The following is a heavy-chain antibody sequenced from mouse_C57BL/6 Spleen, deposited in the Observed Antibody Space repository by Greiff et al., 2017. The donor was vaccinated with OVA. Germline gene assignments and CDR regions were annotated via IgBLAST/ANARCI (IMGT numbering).Heavy chain of an antibody. CDR3: ARFITTVVGEGYFDY. CDR2: IDPNSGGT. J-gene: IGHJ2*01. V-gene: IGHV1-72*01. Sequence: QVQLQQPGAELVKPGASVKLSCKASGYTFTSYWMHWVKQRPGRGLEWIGRIDPNSGGTKYNEKFKSKATLTVDKPSSTAYMQLSSLTSEDSAVYYCARFITTVVGEGYFDYWGQGTTLTVSS. D-gene: IGHD1-1*01. CDR1: GYTFTSYW.